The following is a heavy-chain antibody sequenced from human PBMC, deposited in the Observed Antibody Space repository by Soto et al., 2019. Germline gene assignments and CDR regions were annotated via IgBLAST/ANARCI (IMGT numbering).Heavy chain of an antibody. V-gene: IGHV1-24*01. Sequence: GASVKVSCKASGYTFTSYDINWVRQATGQGLEWMGGFDPEDGETIYAQKFQGRVTMTEDTSTDTAYMELSSLRSEDTAVYYCATAKGPSSGWVRQFDYWGQGTLVTVSS. CDR2: FDPEDGET. CDR1: GYTFTSYD. D-gene: IGHD6-19*01. CDR3: ATAKGPSSGWVRQFDY. J-gene: IGHJ4*02.